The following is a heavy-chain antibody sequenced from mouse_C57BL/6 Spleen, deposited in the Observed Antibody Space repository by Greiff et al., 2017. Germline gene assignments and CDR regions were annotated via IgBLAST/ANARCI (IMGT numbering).Heavy chain of an antibody. J-gene: IGHJ1*03. CDR1: GYSFTGYY. Sequence: EVKLVESGPELVKPGASVKISCKASGYSFTGYYMNWVKPSPEKSLEWIGEINPSTGGTTYNHKFKAKATLTVDKASSTAYMQRKSLTSEDSAVDYCASGGYGKGYFDVWCTCPTVTVSS. D-gene: IGHD2-1*01. CDR3: ASGGYGKGYFDV. CDR2: INPSTGGT. V-gene: IGHV1-42*01.